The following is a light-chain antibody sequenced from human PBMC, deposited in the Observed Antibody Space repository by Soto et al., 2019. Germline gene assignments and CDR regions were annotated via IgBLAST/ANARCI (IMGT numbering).Light chain of an antibody. CDR3: MQALQTPMYT. V-gene: IGKV2-28*01. CDR2: LGS. CDR1: QSLLHSNGYNY. Sequence: DIVMTQSPLSLPVTPGEPASISCRSSQSLLHSNGYNYLDWYLQKPGQSPQLLIYLGSNRASGVPDRFSGSGSGTDFTLKFSRVEAEDFGVYYCMQALQTPMYTFGQGTKLEIK. J-gene: IGKJ2*01.